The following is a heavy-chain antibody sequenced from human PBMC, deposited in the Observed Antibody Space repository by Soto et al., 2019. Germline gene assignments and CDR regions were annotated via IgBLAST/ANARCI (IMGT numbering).Heavy chain of an antibody. J-gene: IGHJ4*02. CDR3: ARGLGEAYFDY. CDR1: GFIFRSYE. D-gene: IGHD3-16*01. V-gene: IGHV3-48*03. Sequence: EVQLVESGGGLVQAGGSLRLSCTAAGFIFRSYEMNWVRQAPGKGLEWISYISSTGDTIYYADSVKGRFIISRDNAKKSLFLQMDSLRGEDTAVYFCARGLGEAYFDYWGQGTLVTVSP. CDR2: ISSTGDTI.